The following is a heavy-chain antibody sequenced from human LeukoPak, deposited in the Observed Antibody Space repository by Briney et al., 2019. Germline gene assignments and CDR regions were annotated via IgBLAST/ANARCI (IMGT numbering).Heavy chain of an antibody. V-gene: IGHV3-33*01. CDR3: ARVANDSTWGPVF. D-gene: IGHD7-27*01. J-gene: IGHJ4*02. CDR1: GFTFSSYG. Sequence: PGGSLRLSCAASGFTFSSYGMHWVRQAPGKGLEWVAGIWFDGSKKYYGDSVKGRFTVSRDNSKDALFLQVNSLRVEDTAIYYCARVANDSTWGPVFWGEGALIIVSS. CDR2: IWFDGSKK.